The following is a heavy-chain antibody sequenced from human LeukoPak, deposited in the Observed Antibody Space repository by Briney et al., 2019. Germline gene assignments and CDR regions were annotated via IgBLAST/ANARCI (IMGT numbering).Heavy chain of an antibody. CDR1: GFTVSSNY. D-gene: IGHD6-19*01. J-gene: IGHJ3*02. V-gene: IGHV3-66*01. CDR2: IFCGGSR. CDR3: ARDRDSIGWVKI. Sequence: GGSLRLSCAASGFTVSSNYMSWVRQAPGKGLEWVSAIFCGGSRYYADSVKGRFIISRDYSTNTRYLQMNSLGAEDMAVYYCARDRDSIGWVKIWGQGTMVTVSS.